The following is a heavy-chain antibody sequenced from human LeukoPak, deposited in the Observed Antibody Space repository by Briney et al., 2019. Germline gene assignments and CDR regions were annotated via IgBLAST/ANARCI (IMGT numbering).Heavy chain of an antibody. CDR2: IKTDGSDK. Sequence: GGSLRLSCAASGFTFSNYWMSWVRQAPGKGLEWLANIKTDGSDKFYVDSVKGRFTISRDNAKNSVYLEMNSLRAEDTAVYYCARESLEYSGSYYWGQGTPVTVSS. J-gene: IGHJ4*02. D-gene: IGHD1-26*01. CDR1: GFTFSNYW. CDR3: ARESLEYSGSYY. V-gene: IGHV3-7*01.